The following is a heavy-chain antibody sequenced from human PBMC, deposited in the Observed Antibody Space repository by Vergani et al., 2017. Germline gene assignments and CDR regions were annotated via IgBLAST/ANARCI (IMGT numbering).Heavy chain of an antibody. CDR2: IIPIFGTA. Sequence: QVQLVQSGAEVKKPGSSVKVSCKASGGTFSSYAISWVRQAPGQGLEWMGGIIPIFGTANYAQKFQGRVTITADEYTSTAYMELSSLRSEDTAVYYCARDQGTFGSGSYSDFDYWGQGTLVTVSS. CDR3: ARDQGTFGSGSYSDFDY. J-gene: IGHJ4*02. CDR1: GGTFSSYA. V-gene: IGHV1-69*01. D-gene: IGHD3-10*01.